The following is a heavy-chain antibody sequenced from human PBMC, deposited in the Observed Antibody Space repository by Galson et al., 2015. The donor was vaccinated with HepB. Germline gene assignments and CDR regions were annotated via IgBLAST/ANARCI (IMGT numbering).Heavy chain of an antibody. CDR1: GFTFSSYA. V-gene: IGHV3-23*01. CDR3: AKDPWYCDTTSCYTWGLDY. Sequence: LRLSCATSGFTFSSYAMTWVRQAPGKGLEWVSTISNTGESTYYADSVKGPFTISRDNSKNTLYLQITGVRAEDTAVYYCAKDPWYCDTTSCYTWGLDYWGQGTLVTVSS. J-gene: IGHJ4*02. D-gene: IGHD2-2*02. CDR2: ISNTGEST.